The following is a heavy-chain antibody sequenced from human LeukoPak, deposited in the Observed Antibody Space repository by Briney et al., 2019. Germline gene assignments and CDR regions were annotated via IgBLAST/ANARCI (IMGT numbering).Heavy chain of an antibody. J-gene: IGHJ6*02. CDR2: IYYSGST. D-gene: IGHD5-12*01. CDR3: ARDRGYGVYYYGMDV. Sequence: SETLSLTCTVSGGSLSSYYWSWIRQPPGKGLEWIGYIYYSGSTNYNPSLKSRVTISVDTSKNQFSLKLSSVTAADTAVYYCARDRGYGVYYYGMDVWGQGTTVTVSS. V-gene: IGHV4-59*01. CDR1: GGSLSSYY.